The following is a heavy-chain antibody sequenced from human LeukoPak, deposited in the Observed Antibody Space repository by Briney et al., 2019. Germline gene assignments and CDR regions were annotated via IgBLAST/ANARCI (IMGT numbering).Heavy chain of an antibody. J-gene: IGHJ4*02. CDR2: IYYSGST. Sequence: SVTLSLICTVSGGTISGYYWSWIPQSTGEGLEWLGHIYYSGSTHYNPSLKSRVNMSVDTSKNQFSLKVSSVTAADTAVYYCARHRKYDDSAYYDDYWGQGTLVTVSS. V-gene: IGHV4-59*08. CDR3: ARHRKYDDSAYYDDY. D-gene: IGHD3-22*01. CDR1: GGTISGYY.